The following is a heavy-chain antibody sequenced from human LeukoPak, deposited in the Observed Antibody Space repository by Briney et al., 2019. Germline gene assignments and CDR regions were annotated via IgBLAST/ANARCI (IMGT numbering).Heavy chain of an antibody. V-gene: IGHV1-24*01. CDR3: ARGYCSSTSCYTLAAFDI. Sequence: ASVKVSCKVSGYTLTELSMHWVRQAPGKGLEWMGGFDPEDGETIYAQKFQGRVTMTRDTSISTAYMELSRLRSDDTAVYYCARGYCSSTSCYTLAAFDIWGQGTMVTVSS. CDR1: GYTLTELS. CDR2: FDPEDGET. D-gene: IGHD2-2*02. J-gene: IGHJ3*02.